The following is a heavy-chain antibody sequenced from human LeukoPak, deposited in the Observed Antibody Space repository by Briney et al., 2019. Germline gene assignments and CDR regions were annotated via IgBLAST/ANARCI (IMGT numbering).Heavy chain of an antibody. V-gene: IGHV4-38-2*02. Sequence: SETLSLTCTVSYYSISSGYYWGWIRQPPGKGLEWIGSIFHSGSTYCNPSLKSRVTISVDTSKNQFSLKLSSVTAADTAVYYCARLNTGPYYDFWSGYLNLGIFDYWGQGTLVTVSS. D-gene: IGHD3-3*01. CDR2: IFHSGST. J-gene: IGHJ4*02. CDR1: YYSISSGYY. CDR3: ARLNTGPYYDFWSGYLNLGIFDY.